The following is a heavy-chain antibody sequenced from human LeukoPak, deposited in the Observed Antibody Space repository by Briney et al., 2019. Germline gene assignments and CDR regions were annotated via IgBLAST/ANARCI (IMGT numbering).Heavy chain of an antibody. J-gene: IGHJ6*03. CDR1: GFTFSSYG. Sequence: GGSLRLSCAASGFTFSSYGMHWVRQAPGKGLEWVAFIRYDGSNKYYAGSVKGRFTISRDNSKNTLYLQMNSLRAEDTAVYYCAKEPYYYDSSRPGSYYYMDVWGKGTTVTVSS. D-gene: IGHD3-22*01. CDR3: AKEPYYYDSSRPGSYYYMDV. CDR2: IRYDGSNK. V-gene: IGHV3-30*02.